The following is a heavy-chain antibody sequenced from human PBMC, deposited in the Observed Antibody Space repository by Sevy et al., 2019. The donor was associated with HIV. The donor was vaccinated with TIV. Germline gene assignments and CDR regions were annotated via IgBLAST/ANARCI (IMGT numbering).Heavy chain of an antibody. CDR2: ISTSSSYT. D-gene: IGHD5-18*01. J-gene: IGHJ4*02. CDR3: ARVRYNYGQKYFDY. V-gene: IGHV3-11*06. CDR1: GFTFSDYY. Sequence: GGSLRLSCTASGFTFSDYYLSWIRQAPGKGLEWVSYISTSSSYTSYPDSVKGQFTISRDNAKNSLYLQMNSLRVEDTDVYYCARVRYNYGQKYFDYWGQGTLVTVSS.